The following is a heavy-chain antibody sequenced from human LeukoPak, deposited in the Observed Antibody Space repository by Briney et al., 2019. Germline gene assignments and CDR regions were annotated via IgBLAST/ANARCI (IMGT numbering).Heavy chain of an antibody. J-gene: IGHJ4*02. CDR3: AKDLVVAGMGFFDY. CDR2: IRYDGSNK. CDR1: GFTFSSYG. V-gene: IGHV3-30*02. Sequence: GGSLRLSCAASGFTFSSYGMHWVRQSPGKGLEWVAFIRYDGSNKYYADSVKGRFTISRDNFKNTLFLVMNSLRAEDTAVYYCAKDLVVAGMGFFDYWGQGTLVTVSS. D-gene: IGHD6-19*01.